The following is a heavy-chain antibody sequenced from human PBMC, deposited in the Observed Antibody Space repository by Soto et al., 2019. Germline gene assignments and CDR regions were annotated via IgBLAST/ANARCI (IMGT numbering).Heavy chain of an antibody. D-gene: IGHD6-6*01. CDR2: IIPILGIA. CDR1: GGTFSSYA. CDR3: ARDVGYSSSSDAFDI. J-gene: IGHJ3*02. V-gene: IGHV1-69*04. Sequence: ASVKVSCKASGGTFSSYAISWVRQAPGQGLEWMGRIIPILGIANYAQKFQGRVTITADKSTSTAYMELSSLRSEDTAVYYCARDVGYSSSSDAFDIWGQGTMVTVSS.